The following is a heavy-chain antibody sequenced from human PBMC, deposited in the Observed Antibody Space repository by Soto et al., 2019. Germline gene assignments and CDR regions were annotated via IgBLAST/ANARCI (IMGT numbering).Heavy chain of an antibody. CDR1: EFTFSLYV. J-gene: IGHJ6*02. CDR3: ARGGHDVWGTGSHYSGLDV. Sequence: GGSLRLSCVGSEFTFSLYVIGWVRQAPGKGPEWVSFISGSGASTYYADSAKGRFAVSRDNSKNTVYLQMNNLRPEDTAIYSCARGGHDVWGTGSHYSGLDVWGPGTTVTVYS. D-gene: IGHD5-12*01. CDR2: ISGSGAST. V-gene: IGHV3-23*01.